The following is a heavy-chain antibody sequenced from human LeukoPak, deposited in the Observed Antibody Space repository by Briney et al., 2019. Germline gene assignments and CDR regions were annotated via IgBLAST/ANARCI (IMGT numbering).Heavy chain of an antibody. CDR3: AKARSHSGYEPFDD. J-gene: IGHJ4*02. V-gene: IGHV3-30*02. CDR1: GFTFSSYG. Sequence: GGSLRLSCAASGFTFSSYGMHWVRQAPGKGLEWVAFIRYDGNNKYYEDSVKGRFTISRDNSKNTLYLQMNSLRPEDTAIYYCAKARSHSGYEPFDDWGQGTLVTVSS. CDR2: IRYDGNNK. D-gene: IGHD5-12*01.